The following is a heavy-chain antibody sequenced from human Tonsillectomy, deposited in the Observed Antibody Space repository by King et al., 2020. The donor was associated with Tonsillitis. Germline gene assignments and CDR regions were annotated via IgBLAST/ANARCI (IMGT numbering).Heavy chain of an antibody. CDR2: VENDAMTT. CDR1: RFTFSHYG. D-gene: IGHD4-11*01. CDR3: AKNEYNNYGGDY. V-gene: IGHV3-30*02. Sequence: VQLVESGGGVIQPGGSLRLSCAASRFTFSHYGMHWVRQAPGKGLEWVAFVENDAMTTSYADSVKGRFTISRDNSKNMVYLQMNSLRAEDTAVYYCAKNEYNNYGGDYWGQGTLVTVSS. J-gene: IGHJ4*02.